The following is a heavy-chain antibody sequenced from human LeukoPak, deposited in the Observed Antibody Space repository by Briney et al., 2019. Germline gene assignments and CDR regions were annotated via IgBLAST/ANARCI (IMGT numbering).Heavy chain of an antibody. D-gene: IGHD3-10*01. CDR2: INHSGST. CDR3: ARSPITLTMVRGVLFDY. V-gene: IGHV4-34*01. J-gene: IGHJ4*02. CDR1: GGSFSGYY. Sequence: SETLSLTCAVYGGSFSGYYWSWIRQPPGKGLEWIGEINHSGSTNYNPSLKSRVTISVDTSKNQFSLKLSSVTAADTAVYYCARSPITLTMVRGVLFDYWGQGTLVTVSS.